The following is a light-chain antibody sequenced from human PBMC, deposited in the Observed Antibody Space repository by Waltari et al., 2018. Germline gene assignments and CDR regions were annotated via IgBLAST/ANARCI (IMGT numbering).Light chain of an antibody. CDR2: HAS. Sequence: SCRASKSIRKYLAWYQQKPGQAPRFLIYHASSRAAGIPDRFSGSGSGTDFSLSISRLEPEDFAVYYCQHYESLPVTFGQGTKVEIK. V-gene: IGKV3-20*01. J-gene: IGKJ1*01. CDR1: KSIRKY. CDR3: QHYESLPVT.